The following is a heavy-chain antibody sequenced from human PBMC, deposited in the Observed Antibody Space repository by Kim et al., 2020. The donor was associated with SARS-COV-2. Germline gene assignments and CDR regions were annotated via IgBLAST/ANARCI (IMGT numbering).Heavy chain of an antibody. CDR2: IIHSGST. J-gene: IGHJ2*01. CDR3: ARDAMGGSGTAAGRRGGY. D-gene: IGHD2-2*01. V-gene: IGHV4-34*12. Sequence: WETLSLTCAVYGGSFSGYHWSWIRQSPGKGLECMGEIIHSGSTNYNPSLKRRVTMSVDTSQNQFSLKLSSVTAADTAVYYCARDAMGGSGTAAGRRGGY. CDR1: GGSFSGYH.